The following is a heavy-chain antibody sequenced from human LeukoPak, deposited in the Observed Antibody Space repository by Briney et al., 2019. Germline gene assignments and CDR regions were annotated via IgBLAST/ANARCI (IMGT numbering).Heavy chain of an antibody. CDR3: AKPTSLKDANYGLTVTNY. D-gene: IGHD3-10*01. CDR1: GFNFSAYG. J-gene: IGHJ4*02. Sequence: PGGSLRLSCAASGFNFSAYGMHWVRQAPGKGLEWVTFIRYDGNIKYYADSVKGRFTISRDNSKNTLDLQMNSLRVEDTAVYYCAKPTSLKDANYGLTVTNYRGQGILVTVSS. V-gene: IGHV3-30*02. CDR2: IRYDGNIK.